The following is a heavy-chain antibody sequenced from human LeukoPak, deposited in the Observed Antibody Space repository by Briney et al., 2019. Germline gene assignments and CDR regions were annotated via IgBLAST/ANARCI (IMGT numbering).Heavy chain of an antibody. J-gene: IGHJ5*01. D-gene: IGHD5-24*01. V-gene: IGHV3-7*01. Sequence: PGGSLRLSCAASGFTFTTYWMSWVRQTPEKGLEWVANIKEDGSRDYYVDSVKGRFTISRDNAKNLLYLQMKSLRAEDTATYYCAREGGGYDSWGQGTLVTVSS. CDR3: AREGGGYDS. CDR1: GFTFTTYW. CDR2: IKEDGSRD.